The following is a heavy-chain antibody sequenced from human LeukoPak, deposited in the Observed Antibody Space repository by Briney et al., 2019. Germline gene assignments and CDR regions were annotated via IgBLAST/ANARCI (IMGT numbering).Heavy chain of an antibody. CDR2: IYYSGST. CDR3: ARVAQGYYYYYYMDV. CDR1: GGSISSSSYY. V-gene: IGHV4-39*07. J-gene: IGHJ6*03. Sequence: SETLSLTCTVSGGSISSSSYYWGWIRQPPGKGLEWIGSIYYSGSTNYNPSLKSRVTISVDTSKNQFSLKLSSVTAADTAVYYCARVAQGYYYYYYMDVWGKGTTVTVSS.